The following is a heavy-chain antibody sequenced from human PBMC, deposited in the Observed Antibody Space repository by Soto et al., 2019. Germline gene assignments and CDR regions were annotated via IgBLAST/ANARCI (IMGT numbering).Heavy chain of an antibody. V-gene: IGHV1-8*01. J-gene: IGHJ3*02. Sequence: SVSVPCKASGYTFTSYYINWVRPATGQWLELMGWMNPNSGSTGYAQKFQGRVTITRNTSISTAYMELSSLRSEGKAVYYCARLRYKWKLGFRYAFDIWGQGRMDNVS. CDR3: ARLRYKWKLGFRYAFDI. D-gene: IGHD1-20*01. CDR1: GYTFTSYY. CDR2: MNPNSGST.